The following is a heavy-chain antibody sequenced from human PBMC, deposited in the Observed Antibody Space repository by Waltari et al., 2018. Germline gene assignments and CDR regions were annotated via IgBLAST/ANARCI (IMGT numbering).Heavy chain of an antibody. CDR3: VRHGFWNFDF. CDR1: GFTFCGNW. J-gene: IGHJ4*02. CDR2: IKEDGSKK. D-gene: IGHD3-3*01. V-gene: IGHV3-7*01. Sequence: EVQLVESGGGLVQPGGSLRLSCAGSGFTFCGNWMAWVRQAPGKGLEWVANIKEDGSKKKYVGSVEGRFTISRDNAKNSLYLQMNSLRAEDTALYYCVRHGFWNFDFWGQGTLVTVSS.